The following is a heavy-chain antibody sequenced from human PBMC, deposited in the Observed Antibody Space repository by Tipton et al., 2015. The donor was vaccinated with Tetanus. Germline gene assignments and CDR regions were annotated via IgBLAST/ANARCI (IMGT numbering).Heavy chain of an antibody. D-gene: IGHD1-1*01. CDR2: IFHTGSV. CDR1: GYSISSGYF. J-gene: IGHJ3*02. V-gene: IGHV4-38-2*02. Sequence: TLSLTCGVSGYSISSGYFWAWIRQTPGKGLEWIGRIFHTGSVHYNPSLQNRVSLSLDTSNNQFSLKLASVTAADTALFYCARDSAGTEAFDIWGQGGIVAVPS. CDR3: ARDSAGTEAFDI.